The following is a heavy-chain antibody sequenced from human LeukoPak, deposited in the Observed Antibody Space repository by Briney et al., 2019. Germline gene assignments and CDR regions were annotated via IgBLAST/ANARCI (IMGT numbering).Heavy chain of an antibody. Sequence: GGSLRLSCAASGFTFSSYAMSWVRQAPGKGLGWVSAISGSGGSTYYADSVKGRFTISRDNSKNTLYLQMNSLRAEDTAVYYCAKLGLDCSSTSCFPEDYWGQGTLVTVSS. J-gene: IGHJ4*02. CDR2: ISGSGGST. V-gene: IGHV3-23*01. D-gene: IGHD2-2*01. CDR3: AKLGLDCSSTSCFPEDY. CDR1: GFTFSSYA.